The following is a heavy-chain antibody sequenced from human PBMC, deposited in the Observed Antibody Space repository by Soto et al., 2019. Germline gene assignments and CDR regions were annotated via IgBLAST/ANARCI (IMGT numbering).Heavy chain of an antibody. V-gene: IGHV1-69*13. D-gene: IGHD3-3*01. CDR2: IIPIFGTA. CDR1: GGTFSSYA. J-gene: IGHJ6*02. Sequence: SVKVSCKASGGTFSSYAISWVRQAPGQGLEWTGGIIPIFGTANYAQKFQGRVTITADESTSTAYMELSSLRSEDTAVYYCAGATIFGVVTPNGMDVWGQGTTVTVSS. CDR3: AGATIFGVVTPNGMDV.